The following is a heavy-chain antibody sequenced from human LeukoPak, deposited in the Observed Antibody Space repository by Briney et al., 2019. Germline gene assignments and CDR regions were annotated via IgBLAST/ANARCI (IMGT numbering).Heavy chain of an antibody. J-gene: IGHJ3*02. V-gene: IGHV3-30*04. D-gene: IGHD5-24*01. CDR1: VFTFSRSP. CDR3: ARGGSDGYNYRAFDI. Sequence: GGSVTLSCAASVFTFSRSPIHWVRHAPGKGLEWVASLSRDESNRYYADSVRGRFNISRDDSKNSLYLQINSLTAEDTAMYYCARGGSDGYNYRAFDIWGQGTMVTVSS. CDR2: LSRDESNR.